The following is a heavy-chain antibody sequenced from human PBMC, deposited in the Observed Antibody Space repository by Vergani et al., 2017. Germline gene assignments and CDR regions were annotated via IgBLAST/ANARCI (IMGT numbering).Heavy chain of an antibody. Sequence: QVQLVESGGGVVQPGGSLRLSCIASGFTFRIYGMHWVRQAPGKGLEWVAFIRYDGTKRFYGDSVKGRFTISRDNSQTTVFLQMNSLRADDSALYYCTKAGQYNSDNFHDSWGQGALVTVAS. D-gene: IGHD2/OR15-2a*01. V-gene: IGHV3-30*02. CDR3: TKAGQYNSDNFHDS. CDR2: IRYDGTKR. J-gene: IGHJ1*01. CDR1: GFTFRIYG.